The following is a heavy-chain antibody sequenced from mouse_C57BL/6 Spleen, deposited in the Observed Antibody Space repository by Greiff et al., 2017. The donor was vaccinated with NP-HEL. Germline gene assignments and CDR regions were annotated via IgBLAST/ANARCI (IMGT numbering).Heavy chain of an antibody. D-gene: IGHD1-1*01. CDR1: GYAFSSSW. V-gene: IGHV1-82*01. J-gene: IGHJ1*03. CDR2: IYPGDGDT. Sequence: QVQLKESGPELVKPGASVKISCKASGYAFSSSWMNWVKQRPGKGLEWIGRIYPGDGDTNYNGKFKGKATLTADKSSSTAYMQLSSLTSEDSAVYFCARNYGSSYWWYFDVWGTGTTVTVSS. CDR3: ARNYGSSYWWYFDV.